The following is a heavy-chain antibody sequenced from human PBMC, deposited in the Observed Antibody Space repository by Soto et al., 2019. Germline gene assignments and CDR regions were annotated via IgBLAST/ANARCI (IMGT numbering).Heavy chain of an antibody. CDR2: ISSSSSYI. V-gene: IGHV3-21*04. CDR1: GFTFSSYN. J-gene: IGHJ3*02. Sequence: PGGSLRLSCAASGFTFSSYNMNWVRQAPGKGLEWVSSISSSSSYIYYADSVKGRFTISRDNAKNSLYLQLNSLKTEDTAIYYCTRIFSDAFDIWGQGTMVTVSS. CDR3: TRIFSDAFDI.